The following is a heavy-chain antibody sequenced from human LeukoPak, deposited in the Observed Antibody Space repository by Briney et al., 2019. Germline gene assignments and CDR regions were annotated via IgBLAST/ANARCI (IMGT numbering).Heavy chain of an antibody. J-gene: IGHJ6*03. CDR1: GFTFSDYY. V-gene: IGHV3-11*01. D-gene: IGHD6-19*01. Sequence: PGGSLRLSCAASGFTFSDYYMSWIRQAPGKGLEWVSYISSSGSTIYYADSVKGRFTISRDNAKNSLYLQMNSLRAEDTAVYCCAKPYSSGWSPYYHYYMDVWGTGTTVTVSS. CDR2: ISSSGSTI. CDR3: AKPYSSGWSPYYHYYMDV.